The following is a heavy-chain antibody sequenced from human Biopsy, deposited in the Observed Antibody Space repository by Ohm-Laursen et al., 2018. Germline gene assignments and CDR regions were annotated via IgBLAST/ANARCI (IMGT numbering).Heavy chain of an antibody. Sequence: ASVKVSCKASGYSFTKYYINWVRQAPGQGLEWEGIINPAGGTASYAEKFQGRVTLTRDTSTGTVYLELNSLISEDTALYYCARDETGSSVFGPYYYGMDVWGQGTTVTVSS. D-gene: IGHD3-9*01. CDR3: ARDETGSSVFGPYYYGMDV. CDR1: GYSFTKYY. CDR2: INPAGGTA. V-gene: IGHV1-46*01. J-gene: IGHJ6*02.